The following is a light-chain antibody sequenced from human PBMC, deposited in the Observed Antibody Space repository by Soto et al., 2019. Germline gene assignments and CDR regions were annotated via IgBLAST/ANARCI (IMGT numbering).Light chain of an antibody. CDR3: NSYGGNTNVV. CDR1: SSDVGGYDF. Sequence: QSVLTQPPSASGSPGQSVTISCTGTSSDVGGYDFVSWYQQHLGKAPKILIYEVSKRASGVPDRFSGSKSGNTASLTVSGLQPDDEADYYCNSYGGNTNVVFGGGTQLTVL. J-gene: IGLJ2*01. CDR2: EVS. V-gene: IGLV2-8*01.